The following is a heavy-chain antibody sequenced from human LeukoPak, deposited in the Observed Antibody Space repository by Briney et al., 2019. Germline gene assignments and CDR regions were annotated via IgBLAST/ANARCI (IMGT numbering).Heavy chain of an antibody. Sequence: ASVKVSCKASGYTFTGYYMHWVRQAPGQGLEWMGWINPNSGGTNYAQKFQGRVTMTRDTSISTAYMELSRLRSDDTAVYYCARAIVATTRHDYWGQGTLVAVSS. CDR2: INPNSGGT. V-gene: IGHV1-2*02. J-gene: IGHJ4*02. CDR3: ARAIVATTRHDY. D-gene: IGHD5-12*01. CDR1: GYTFTGYY.